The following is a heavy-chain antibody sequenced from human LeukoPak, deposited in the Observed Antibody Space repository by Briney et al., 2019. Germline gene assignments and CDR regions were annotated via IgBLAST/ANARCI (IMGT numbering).Heavy chain of an antibody. J-gene: IGHJ4*02. D-gene: IGHD2-2*01. CDR3: ARADCSSTSCYADFDY. CDR1: GFIFSSYS. Sequence: GGSLRLSCAASGFIFSSYSMNWVRQAPGKGLEWVSSISSSSSYIYYADSVKGRFTISRDNAKNSLYLQMNSLRAEDTAVYYCARADCSSTSCYADFDYWGQGTLVTVSS. CDR2: ISSSSSYI. V-gene: IGHV3-21*01.